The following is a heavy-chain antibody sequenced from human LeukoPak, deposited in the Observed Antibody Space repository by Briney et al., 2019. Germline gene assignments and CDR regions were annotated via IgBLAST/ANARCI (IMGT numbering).Heavy chain of an antibody. Sequence: GGSLRLSCAASGFTFSSYAMSWVRQAPGKGLEWVSAITNSGSNTYYTDSVKGRFTISRDNSKNTIYLQMNSLRADDTAVYYCAKDLGGYNYGPGDVFDYWGQGTLVTVSS. D-gene: IGHD5-18*01. CDR2: ITNSGSNT. CDR3: AKDLGGYNYGPGDVFDY. V-gene: IGHV3-23*01. CDR1: GFTFSSYA. J-gene: IGHJ4*02.